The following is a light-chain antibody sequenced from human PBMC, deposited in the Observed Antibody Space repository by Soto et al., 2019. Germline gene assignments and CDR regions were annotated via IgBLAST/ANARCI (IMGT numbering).Light chain of an antibody. CDR1: QGISNY. CDR3: QKYNSAPPALT. V-gene: IGKV1-27*01. J-gene: IGKJ4*01. Sequence: DIQMTQSPSSLSASVGDRVTITCRASQGISNYLAWYQQKPGKVPKLPIYAASTLQSGVPSRFSGSGSGTDFTLTISSLQPEDVATYYCQKYNSAPPALTFGGGTKVEIK. CDR2: AAS.